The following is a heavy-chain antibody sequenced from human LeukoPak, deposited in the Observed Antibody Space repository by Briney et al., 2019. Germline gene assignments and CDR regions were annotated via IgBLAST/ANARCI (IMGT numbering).Heavy chain of an antibody. CDR1: GFTFSSYG. Sequence: GGSLRLSCAASGFTFSSYGMHWVRQAPGKGLEWVAFIRYDGSNKYYADSVKGRFTISRDNSKNTLYLQMNSLRAEDTAVYYCAKVLAEDDFWRLVARARDAFDIWGQGTMVTVSS. CDR2: IRYDGSNK. D-gene: IGHD3-3*01. V-gene: IGHV3-30*02. CDR3: AKVLAEDDFWRLVARARDAFDI. J-gene: IGHJ3*02.